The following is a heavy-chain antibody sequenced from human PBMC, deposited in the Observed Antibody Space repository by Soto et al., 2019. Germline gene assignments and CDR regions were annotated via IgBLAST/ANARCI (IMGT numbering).Heavy chain of an antibody. J-gene: IGHJ6*03. Sequence: SETLSLTCTVSGGSVSSGTSYWSWIRQPPGKGLEWIGYIYYSGSTNYNPSLKSRVTISVDTSKNQFSLKLSSVTAADTAVYYCATRGSRPDYYYHMDVWGKGTTVTVSS. CDR3: ATRGSRPDYYYHMDV. CDR1: GGSVSSGTSY. CDR2: IYYSGST. D-gene: IGHD2-2*01. V-gene: IGHV4-61*01.